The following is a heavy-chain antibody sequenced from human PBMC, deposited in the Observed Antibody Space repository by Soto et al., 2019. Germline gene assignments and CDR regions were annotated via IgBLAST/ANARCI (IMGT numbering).Heavy chain of an antibody. CDR2: IYNSGST. Sequence: SETLSLTCPVSGGSVSSGDYYWSWIRQPPGKGLEWIGYIYNSGSTKYKPSLKSRVTISVDTSKNQFSLKLRSVTAADTAVYYCASGRRMYYYDSSDYYPFDYWGQGTLVTVSS. V-gene: IGHV4-61*08. CDR3: ASGRRMYYYDSSDYYPFDY. J-gene: IGHJ4*02. CDR1: GGSVSSGDYY. D-gene: IGHD3-22*01.